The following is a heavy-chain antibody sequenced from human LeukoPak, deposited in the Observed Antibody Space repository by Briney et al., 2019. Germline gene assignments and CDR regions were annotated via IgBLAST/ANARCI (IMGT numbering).Heavy chain of an antibody. J-gene: IGHJ4*02. V-gene: IGHV4-34*01. CDR3: ARGGGFGELDY. Sequence: SETLSLTCAVYGGSFSGYYWSWIRQPPGKGLEWIGEINHSGGTNYNPSLKSRVTISVDTSKNQFSLKLSSVTAADTAVYHCARGGGFGELDYWGQGTVVTVSS. CDR1: GGSFSGYY. CDR2: INHSGGT. D-gene: IGHD3-10*01.